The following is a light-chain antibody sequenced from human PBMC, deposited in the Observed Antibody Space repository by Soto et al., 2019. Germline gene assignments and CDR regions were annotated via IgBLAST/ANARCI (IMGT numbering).Light chain of an antibody. Sequence: ETVLTQSPATLSLSPGERAILSCRASQSVSTYLAWHQQKPGQAPRLLISDASNRATGIPARFSGSGSGTDFTLTISSLEPEDFAVYYCQQRSSWPLTFGGGTKVEIK. CDR2: DAS. CDR3: QQRSSWPLT. V-gene: IGKV3-11*01. CDR1: QSVSTY. J-gene: IGKJ4*01.